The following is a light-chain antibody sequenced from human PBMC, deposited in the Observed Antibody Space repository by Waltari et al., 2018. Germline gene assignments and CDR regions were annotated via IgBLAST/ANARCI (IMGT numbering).Light chain of an antibody. CDR2: DVN. V-gene: IGLV2-14*03. Sequence: QSALTQPASVPGSPGQSITISCTATTSDTDPYNYVASSQQHPGKAPTLMLFDVNNRPSGVSGRFSGSKSDNTASLTISGLQAEDEADYYCSSYTTSTTLLVVFGGGTKLTVL. J-gene: IGLJ2*01. CDR3: SSYTTSTTLLVV. CDR1: TSDTDPYNY.